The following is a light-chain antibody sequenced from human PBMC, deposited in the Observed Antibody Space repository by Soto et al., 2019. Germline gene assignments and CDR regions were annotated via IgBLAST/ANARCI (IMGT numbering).Light chain of an antibody. J-gene: IGLJ1*01. CDR2: EVT. CDR1: NTDVGQGKS. CDR3: VSYTDTDTLV. Sequence: QSALTQPASVSGSRGQSITISCFGRNTDVGQGKSVSWYQQGPGKAPKLLIFEVTNRPSGISSRFSGSRSGNTASLTIPGLQPDDEGDYYCVSYTDTDTLVFGTGTRSPS. V-gene: IGLV2-14*01.